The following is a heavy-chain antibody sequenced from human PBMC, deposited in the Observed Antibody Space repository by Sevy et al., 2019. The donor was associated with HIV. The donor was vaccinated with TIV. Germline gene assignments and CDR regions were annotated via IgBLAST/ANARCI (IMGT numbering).Heavy chain of an antibody. CDR3: AKDPDSSGYYPDY. V-gene: IGHV3-23*01. CDR2: TSGSGGAT. Sequence: GGSLRLSCAASGFTFSSSAVSWVRQAPGKGLEWVSATSGSGGATYYADSVKGRFTISRDNSKNTLYLQMNSLRADDMAVYYCAKDPDSSGYYPDYWGQGTLVTVSS. CDR1: GFTFSSSA. J-gene: IGHJ4*02. D-gene: IGHD3-22*01.